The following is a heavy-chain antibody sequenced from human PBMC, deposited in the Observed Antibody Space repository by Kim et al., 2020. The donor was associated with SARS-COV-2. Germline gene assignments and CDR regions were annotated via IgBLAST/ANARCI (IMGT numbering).Heavy chain of an antibody. CDR3: ARDVLPLYYGSGSYFSD. J-gene: IGHJ4*02. V-gene: IGHV1-3*01. Sequence: ASVKVSCKASGYTFTSYAMHWVRQAPGQRLEWMGWINAGNGNTKYSQKFQGRVTITRDTSASTAYMELSSLRSEDTAVYYCARDVLPLYYGSGSYFSDWGQGTLVTVSS. D-gene: IGHD3-10*01. CDR2: INAGNGNT. CDR1: GYTFTSYA.